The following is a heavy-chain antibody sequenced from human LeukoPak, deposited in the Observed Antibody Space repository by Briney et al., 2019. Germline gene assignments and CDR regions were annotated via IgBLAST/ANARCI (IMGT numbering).Heavy chain of an antibody. V-gene: IGHV3-30*18. CDR1: GFTFSSYG. D-gene: IGHD4-23*01. Sequence: ALRLSCAASGFTFSSYGMHWVRQAPGKGLEWVAVISYDGSNKYYADSVKGRFTISRDNSKNTLYLQMNSLRAEDTAVYYCAKSPQRTHADDYGGSYYFDYWGQGTLVTVSS. CDR2: ISYDGSNK. J-gene: IGHJ4*02. CDR3: AKSPQRTHADDYGGSYYFDY.